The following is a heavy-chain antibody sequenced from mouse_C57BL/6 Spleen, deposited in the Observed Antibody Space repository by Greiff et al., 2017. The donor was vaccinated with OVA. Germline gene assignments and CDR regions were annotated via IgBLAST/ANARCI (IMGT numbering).Heavy chain of an antibody. D-gene: IGHD3-3*01. CDR1: GYTFTSYW. CDR2: IDPSDSYT. Sequence: QVQLQQPGAELVMPGASVKLSCKASGYTFTSYWMHWVKQRPGQGLEWIGEIDPSDSYTNYNQKFKGKSTLTVDKSSSTAYMQLSSLTSEDSAVYYCARSGLVFDYWGQGTTRTVSS. J-gene: IGHJ2*01. CDR3: ARSGLVFDY. V-gene: IGHV1-69*01.